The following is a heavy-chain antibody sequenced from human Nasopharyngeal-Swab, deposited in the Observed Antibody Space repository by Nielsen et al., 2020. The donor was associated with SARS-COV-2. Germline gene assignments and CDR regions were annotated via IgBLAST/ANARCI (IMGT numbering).Heavy chain of an antibody. CDR2: IIPIFGTA. V-gene: IGHV1-69*13. D-gene: IGHD6-19*01. CDR1: GGTFSSYA. CDR3: ARAPRGWYDYYYYGTDV. J-gene: IGHJ6*02. Sequence: SVKVSCKASGGTFSSYAISWVRQAPGQGLEWMGGIIPIFGTANYAQKFQGRVTITADESTSTAYMELSSLRSEDTAVYYCARAPRGWYDYYYYGTDVWGQGTTVTVSS.